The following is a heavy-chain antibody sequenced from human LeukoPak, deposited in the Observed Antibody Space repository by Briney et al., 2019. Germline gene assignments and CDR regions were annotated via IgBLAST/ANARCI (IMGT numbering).Heavy chain of an antibody. CDR1: GFTFSSYS. D-gene: IGHD3-22*01. CDR2: ISGSGGST. J-gene: IGHJ4*02. CDR3: AKDGDRVVFSYYYDSSGYYNFDY. V-gene: IGHV3-23*01. Sequence: PGGSLRLSCAASGFTFSSYSMNWVRQAPGKGLEWVSAISGSGGSTYYADSVKGRFTISRDNSKNTLYLQMNSLRAEDTAVYYCAKDGDRVVFSYYYDSSGYYNFDYWGQGTLVTVSS.